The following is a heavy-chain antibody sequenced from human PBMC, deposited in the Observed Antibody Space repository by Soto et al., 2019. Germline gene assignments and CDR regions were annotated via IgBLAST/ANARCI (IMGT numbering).Heavy chain of an antibody. CDR1: GVSFSSNIAA. Sequence: SQALSPTCAISGVSFSSNIAAWNWIRQSPSRGLEWLGRTYYRSKWYNDYAVSVKSRITINPDTSKNQFSLQLNSVTLEDTAVYYCATEELQLVHEWFDPWGQGTLVTVSS. CDR2: TYYRSKWYN. CDR3: ATEELQLVHEWFDP. D-gene: IGHD6-13*01. V-gene: IGHV6-1*01. J-gene: IGHJ5*02.